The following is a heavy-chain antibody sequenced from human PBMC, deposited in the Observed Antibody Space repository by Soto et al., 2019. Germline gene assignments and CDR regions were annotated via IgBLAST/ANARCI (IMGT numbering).Heavy chain of an antibody. D-gene: IGHD4-17*01. Sequence: QVQLVESGGGVVQPGRSLRLSCAASGFTFSTYGMYWVRQAPGKGLELVAVISYDGRNKYYGEAVKGRFTMSRDNSKNTLYLQMNSLRAEDTAVYYCAKGGLKVTTSYYDSWGQGTVVTVSS. CDR2: ISYDGRNK. J-gene: IGHJ4*02. CDR3: AKGGLKVTTSYYDS. CDR1: GFTFSTYG. V-gene: IGHV3-30*18.